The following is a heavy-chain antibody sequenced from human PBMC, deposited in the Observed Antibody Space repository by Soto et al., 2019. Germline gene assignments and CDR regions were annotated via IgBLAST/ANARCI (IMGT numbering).Heavy chain of an antibody. CDR3: AKDRAQVLRYFDWPRDAFDI. J-gene: IGHJ3*02. Sequence: GGSLRLSCAASGFTFSSYAMSWVRQAPGKGLEWVSAISGSGGSTYYADSVKGRFTISRDNSKNTLYLQMNSLRAEDTAVYYCAKDRAQVLRYFDWPRDAFDIWGQGTMVTVSS. CDR1: GFTFSSYA. V-gene: IGHV3-23*01. CDR2: ISGSGGST. D-gene: IGHD3-9*01.